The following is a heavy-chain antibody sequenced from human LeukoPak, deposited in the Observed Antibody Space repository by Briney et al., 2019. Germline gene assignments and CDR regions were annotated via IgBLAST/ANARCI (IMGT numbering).Heavy chain of an antibody. CDR1: GYSFTSYW. CDR2: IYPGDSDT. Sequence: GESLKISCRGSGYSFTSYWIGWVRQMPGKGLEWMGIIYPGDSDTRYSPSFQGQVTISADKSISTAYLQWSSLKASDTAMYYCARGSLYCSGGSREIDYWGQGTLVTVSS. D-gene: IGHD2-15*01. V-gene: IGHV5-51*01. J-gene: IGHJ4*02. CDR3: ARGSLYCSGGSREIDY.